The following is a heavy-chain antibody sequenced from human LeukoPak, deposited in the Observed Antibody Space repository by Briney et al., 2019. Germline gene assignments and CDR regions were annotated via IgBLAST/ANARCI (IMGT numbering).Heavy chain of an antibody. CDR2: INHSGST. Sequence: SETLSLTCAVYGGSFSGYYWSWIRQPPGKGLEWIGKINHSGSTNYNPSLKSRVTISVDTSKNQFSLKLSSVTAADTAVYYGVTGTTSPFDYWGQGTLVTVSS. D-gene: IGHD1-7*01. CDR1: GGSFSGYY. CDR3: VTGTTSPFDY. J-gene: IGHJ4*02. V-gene: IGHV4-34*01.